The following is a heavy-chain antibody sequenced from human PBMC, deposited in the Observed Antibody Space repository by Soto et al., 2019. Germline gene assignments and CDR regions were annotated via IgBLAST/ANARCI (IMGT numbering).Heavy chain of an antibody. V-gene: IGHV4-34*01. CDR2: INHSGST. CDR3: ARTVPYSTLYMDV. CDR1: GGSFSGYY. Sequence: PSETLSLTCAVYGGSFSGYYWSWIRQPPGKGLEWIGEINHSGSTNYNPSLKSRVTISVDTSKNQFSLKLSSVTAADTAVYYCARTVPYSTLYMDVWGKGTTVTVS. D-gene: IGHD6-13*01. J-gene: IGHJ6*03.